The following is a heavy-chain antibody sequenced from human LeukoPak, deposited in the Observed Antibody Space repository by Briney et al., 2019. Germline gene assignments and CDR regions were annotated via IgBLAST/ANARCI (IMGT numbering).Heavy chain of an antibody. CDR2: IYYSGST. V-gene: IGHV4-30-4*08. J-gene: IGHJ3*02. D-gene: IGHD1-7*01. CDR1: GGSISSGDYY. CDR3: ARVATGTTPAFDI. Sequence: SETLSLTCTVSGGSISSGDYYWSWIRQPPGKGLEWIGYIYYSGSTYYNPSLKSRVIISVDTSKNQFSLKLSSVTAADTAVYYCARVATGTTPAFDIWGQGTMVTVSS.